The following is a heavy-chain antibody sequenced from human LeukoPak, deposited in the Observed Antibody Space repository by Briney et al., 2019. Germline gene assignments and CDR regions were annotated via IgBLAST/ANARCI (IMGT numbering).Heavy chain of an antibody. CDR2: INTGKGNS. Sequence: ASVKVSCKTSGYTFTNYGMHWVRQAPRQSPEWMGWINTGKGNSKSSQKFQDRVTLTRDTSASTAYMELNSLSSEDTAVYYCARESDDILTGNFDYWGQGTLVTVSS. D-gene: IGHD3-9*01. CDR1: GYTFTNYG. J-gene: IGHJ4*02. V-gene: IGHV1-3*04. CDR3: ARESDDILTGNFDY.